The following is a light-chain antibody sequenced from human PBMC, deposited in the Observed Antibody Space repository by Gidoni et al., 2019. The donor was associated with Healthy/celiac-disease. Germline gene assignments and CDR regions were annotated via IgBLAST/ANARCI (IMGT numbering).Light chain of an antibody. CDR2: AKN. J-gene: IGLJ2*01. V-gene: IGLV1-51*01. CDR3: GTWDSSLSARVV. Sequence: QSVLTQPPSVSAAPGQKVTMSCSGSRANIGKNYVPWYHSLQGTAPKLLIVAKNKLPSGFPDRFSGSKAGTSATLGITGLQTGDEADYYCGTWDSSLSARVVFGGGTKLTVL. CDR1: RANIGKNY.